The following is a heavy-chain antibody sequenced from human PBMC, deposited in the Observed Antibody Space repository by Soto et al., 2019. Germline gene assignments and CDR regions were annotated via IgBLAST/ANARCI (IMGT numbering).Heavy chain of an antibody. Sequence: TSETLSLTCTVSGGSISSGDYYWSWIRQPPGKGLEWIGYIYYSGSTYYNPSLKSRVTISVDTSKNQFSLKLSSVTAADTAVYYCARARYSSRFYYGMEVWGQGTTVTVAS. J-gene: IGHJ6*02. CDR2: IYYSGST. CDR1: GGSISSGDYY. V-gene: IGHV4-30-4*01. D-gene: IGHD6-13*01. CDR3: ARARYSSRFYYGMEV.